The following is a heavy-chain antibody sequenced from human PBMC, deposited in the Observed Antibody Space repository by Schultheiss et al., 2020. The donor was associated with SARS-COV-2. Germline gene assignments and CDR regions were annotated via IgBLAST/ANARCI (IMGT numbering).Heavy chain of an antibody. CDR3: APTSGKYGDYYYYGMDV. CDR2: IYSGGST. J-gene: IGHJ6*02. V-gene: IGHV3-66*01. CDR1: GFAFGDYA. D-gene: IGHD1-26*01. Sequence: GGSLRLSCTASGFAFGDYAMSWVRQAPGKGLEWVSVIYSGGSTYYADSVKGRFTISRDNSKNTLYLQMNSLRAEDTAVYYCAPTSGKYGDYYYYGMDVWGQGTTVTVSS.